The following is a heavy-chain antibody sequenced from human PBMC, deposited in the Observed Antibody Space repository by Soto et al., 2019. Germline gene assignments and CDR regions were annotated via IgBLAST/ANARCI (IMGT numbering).Heavy chain of an antibody. Sequence: QITLKESGPTVVNPTQTLTLTCTFSGFSLSTNEVGVGWIRQPPGKALEWLGTIYWDDDTRYNPTLRNRLTITKDTPKDRVVLSVTDMDVTDTATYYCARLTDLYIMFDYWGQGTLVTVSS. J-gene: IGHJ4*02. CDR2: IYWDDDT. D-gene: IGHD3-16*01. CDR3: ARLTDLYIMFDY. CDR1: GFSLSTNEVG. V-gene: IGHV2-5*02.